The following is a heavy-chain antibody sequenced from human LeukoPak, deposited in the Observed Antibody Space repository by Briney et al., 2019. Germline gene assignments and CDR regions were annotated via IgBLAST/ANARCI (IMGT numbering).Heavy chain of an antibody. D-gene: IGHD3-9*01. J-gene: IGHJ4*02. Sequence: ASVKVSRKASGYTFTSYGISWVRQAPGQGLEWMGWISAYNGNTNYAQKLQGRVTMTTDTSTSTAYMELRSLRSDDTAVYYCAADILTGYYDYWGQGTLVTVSS. CDR3: AADILTGYYDY. V-gene: IGHV1-18*01. CDR1: GYTFTSYG. CDR2: ISAYNGNT.